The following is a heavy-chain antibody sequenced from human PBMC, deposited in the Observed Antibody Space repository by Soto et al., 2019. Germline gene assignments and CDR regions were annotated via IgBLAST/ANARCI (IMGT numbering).Heavy chain of an antibody. CDR1: GFTFSSSS. J-gene: IGHJ5*02. V-gene: IGHV3-21*01. CDR3: ARDPYSGYVCRLYDP. Sequence: AGSLRLSCAASGFTFSSSSMNRVRQAPGKGLEWVSSISSSSSYISYADSVRGRFTISRDNAKNSLYLQMNSLRAEDTAVYYCARDPYSGYVCRLYDPLGQGTLVTV. CDR2: ISSSSSYI. D-gene: IGHD5-12*01.